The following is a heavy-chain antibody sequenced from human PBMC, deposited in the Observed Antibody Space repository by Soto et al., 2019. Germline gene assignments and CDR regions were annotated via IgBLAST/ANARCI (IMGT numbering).Heavy chain of an antibody. D-gene: IGHD3-16*01. CDR1: GDTFSNYT. V-gene: IGHV1-69*02. J-gene: IGHJ6*03. Sequence: QVQLVQSGAEVKKPGSSVKVSCKASGDTFSNYTISWVRQAPGQGLEWMGRIIPIFGIANYAQEFQGRVTITADKSTSTVYIELSSLRAEDTAVYYGARVNTDWEDYEGDYDMEVGGKGTTVTVSS. CDR2: IIPIFGIA. CDR3: ARVNTDWEDYEGDYDMEV.